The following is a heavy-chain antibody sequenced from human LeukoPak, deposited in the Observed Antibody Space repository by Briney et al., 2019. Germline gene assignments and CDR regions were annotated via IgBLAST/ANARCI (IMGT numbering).Heavy chain of an antibody. CDR2: INPGTGTT. D-gene: IGHD6-25*01. Sequence: ASVKVSCKASGYSFSDSYMHWVRQAPGQGLEWMGIINPGTGTTTYAQRFKDRFTMTTDTSTTTIYMELSSLRSEDTALYYCARSIYFSSGQASFDYWGQGTLVTVSS. CDR1: GYSFSDSY. CDR3: ARSIYFSSGQASFDY. J-gene: IGHJ4*02. V-gene: IGHV1-46*01.